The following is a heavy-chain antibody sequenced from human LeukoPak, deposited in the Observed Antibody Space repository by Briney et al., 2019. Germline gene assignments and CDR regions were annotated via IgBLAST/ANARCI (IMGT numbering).Heavy chain of an antibody. CDR2: IRYDGSNK. V-gene: IGHV3-30*02. CDR3: AKDMVRGVYYFDY. D-gene: IGHD3-10*01. J-gene: IGHJ4*02. CDR1: GFTFSSYG. Sequence: GGSLRLSCAASGFTFSSYGMHWVRQAPGKGLEWVAFIRYDGSNKYYADSVKGRFTISRDNSKNTLYLQMNSLRAEDTAVYYCAKDMVRGVYYFDYWGQGTPVTVSS.